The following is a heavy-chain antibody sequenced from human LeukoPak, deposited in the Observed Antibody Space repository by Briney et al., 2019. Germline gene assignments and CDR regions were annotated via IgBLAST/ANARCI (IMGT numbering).Heavy chain of an antibody. CDR1: GFTFSSYG. D-gene: IGHD2-2*01. CDR3: AGYGVVVRAVGDAFDI. V-gene: IGHV3-33*08. J-gene: IGHJ3*02. Sequence: GGSLRLSCAASGFTFSSYGMHWVRQAPGKGLEWVAVIWYGGSNKYYADSVKGRFTISRDNSKNTLYLQMNSLRAEDTAVYYCAGYGVVVRAVGDAFDIWGQGTMVTVSS. CDR2: IWYGGSNK.